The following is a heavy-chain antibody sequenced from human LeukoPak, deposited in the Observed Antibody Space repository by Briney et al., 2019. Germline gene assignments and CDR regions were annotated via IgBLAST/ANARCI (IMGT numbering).Heavy chain of an antibody. D-gene: IGHD2-8*01. CDR1: GGSHNSHY. J-gene: IGHJ6*03. CDR3: ASSGQCTNGLCRDVGYMDV. Sequence: PSETLSLMCTFCGGSHNSHYWSWVRQPPGKGLVWIGYISYSGNTNYNPSLKSRVTISMHTSKNQLSLKLNSVTAADTAVYYCASSGQCTNGLCRDVGYMDVWGKGTTVTVSS. V-gene: IGHV4-59*11. CDR2: ISYSGNT.